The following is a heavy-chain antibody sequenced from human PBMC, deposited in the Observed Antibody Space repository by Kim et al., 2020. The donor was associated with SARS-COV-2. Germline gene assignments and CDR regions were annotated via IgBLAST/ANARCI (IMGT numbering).Heavy chain of an antibody. CDR3: ARDGPSRYCSSTSCPLGY. Sequence: GGSLRLSCAASGFTFSSYWMHWVRQAPGKGLVWVSRINSDGSSTSYADSVKGRFTISRDNAKNTLYLQMNSLRAEDTAVYYCARDGPSRYCSSTSCPLGYWGQGTLVTVSS. D-gene: IGHD2-2*01. V-gene: IGHV3-74*01. CDR2: INSDGSST. CDR1: GFTFSSYW. J-gene: IGHJ4*02.